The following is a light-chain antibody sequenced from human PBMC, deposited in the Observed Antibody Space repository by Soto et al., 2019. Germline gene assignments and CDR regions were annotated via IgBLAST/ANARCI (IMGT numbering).Light chain of an antibody. CDR2: EVS. CDR1: SSDVGSYNL. Sequence: QSVLTQPASVSGSPGQSITISCTGTSSDVGSYNLVSWYQQHPGKVPKLMIYEVSKRPSGVSNRFSGSKSGNTASLTISGLQAEDEADYYCCSYAGSSTLYVFGTGTKLTVL. V-gene: IGLV2-23*02. J-gene: IGLJ1*01. CDR3: CSYAGSSTLYV.